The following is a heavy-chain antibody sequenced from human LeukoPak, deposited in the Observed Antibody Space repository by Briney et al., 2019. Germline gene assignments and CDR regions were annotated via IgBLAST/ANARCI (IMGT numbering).Heavy chain of an antibody. D-gene: IGHD1-14*01. CDR2: SYSDSNT. Sequence: GGSLRLSCAASGFTVSNNYMSWVRQAPGKGLEWVSISYSDSNTNYADSVKGRFTISRDTSQNTLSLRMNSLRAEDTAVYYCVRKNRDFNAAFDIWGQGTVVTVSS. CDR1: GFTVSNNY. CDR3: VRKNRDFNAAFDI. V-gene: IGHV3-53*01. J-gene: IGHJ3*02.